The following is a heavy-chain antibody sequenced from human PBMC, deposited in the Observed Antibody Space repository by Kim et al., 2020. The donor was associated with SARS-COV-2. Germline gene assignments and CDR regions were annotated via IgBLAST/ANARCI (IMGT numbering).Heavy chain of an antibody. CDR2: IIPIFGTA. D-gene: IGHD2-15*01. CDR3: ARDPPCCSGGSWAEGYYGMDV. V-gene: IGHV1-69*13. Sequence: SVKVSCKASGGTFSSYAISWVRQAPGQGLEWMGGIIPIFGTANYAQKFQGRVTITADESTSTAYMELSSLRSEDTAVYYCARDPPCCSGGSWAEGYYGMDVRGQGSAVRFSS. J-gene: IGHJ6*02. CDR1: GGTFSSYA.